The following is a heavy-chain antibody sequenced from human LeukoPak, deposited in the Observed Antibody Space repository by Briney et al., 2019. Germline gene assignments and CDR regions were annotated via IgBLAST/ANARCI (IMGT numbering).Heavy chain of an antibody. CDR2: TYYRSKWYN. CDR3: ATDVGSSGWYTFDY. V-gene: IGHV6-1*01. J-gene: IGHJ4*02. Sequence: SQTLSLTCAISGDSVSSNNGAWHWIRQSPSRGLEWLGRTYYRSKWYNDYAVSMKGRITINPDTSKNQFSLQLNSVTPDDTAVYYCATDVGSSGWYTFDYWGQGTLVTVSS. CDR1: GDSVSSNNGA. D-gene: IGHD6-19*01.